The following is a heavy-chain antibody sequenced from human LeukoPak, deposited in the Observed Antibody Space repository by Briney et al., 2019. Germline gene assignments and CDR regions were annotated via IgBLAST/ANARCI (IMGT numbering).Heavy chain of an antibody. V-gene: IGHV3-49*04. D-gene: IGHD3-10*01. CDR1: GSTFGDYA. CDR2: IRSKAYGGTT. CDR3: TRGGLLWFGELFDP. J-gene: IGHJ5*02. Sequence: GGSLRLSCTASGSTFGDYAMSWVRQAPGKGLEWVGFIRSKAYGGTTEYAASVKGRFTISRDDSKSIAYLQMNSLKTEDTAVYYCTRGGLLWFGELFDPWGQGTLVTVSS.